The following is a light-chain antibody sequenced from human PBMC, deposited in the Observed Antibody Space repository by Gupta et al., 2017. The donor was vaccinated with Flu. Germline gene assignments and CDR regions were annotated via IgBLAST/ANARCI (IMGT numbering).Light chain of an antibody. CDR1: SNDIGSYKY. CDR3: SSCTSSTTLV. J-gene: IGLJ2*01. Sequence: SIAISCTGTSNDIGSYKYVSWYQQHPGKAPKLLIYEVTNRPSGVSTRFSGSKSGDTASLTISGLQAEDEADYYCSSCTSSTTLVFGGGTRLTVL. CDR2: EVT. V-gene: IGLV2-14*01.